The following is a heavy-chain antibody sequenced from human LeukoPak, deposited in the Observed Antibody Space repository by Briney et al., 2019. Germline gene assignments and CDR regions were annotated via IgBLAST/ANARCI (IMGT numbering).Heavy chain of an antibody. Sequence: PGGSLRLSCAASGFTFSSYAMHWVRQAPGKGLEWVAVISYDGNNKYYADSVKGRFTISRDNSKNTLYLQMNSLRAEDTAVYYCAQEKTMTPSPPYFDYWGQGTLVTVSS. CDR2: ISYDGNNK. D-gene: IGHD3-22*01. J-gene: IGHJ4*02. CDR1: GFTFSSYA. V-gene: IGHV3-30-3*01. CDR3: AQEKTMTPSPPYFDY.